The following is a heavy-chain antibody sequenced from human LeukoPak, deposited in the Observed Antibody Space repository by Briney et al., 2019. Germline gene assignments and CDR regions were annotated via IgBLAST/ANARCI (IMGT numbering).Heavy chain of an antibody. J-gene: IGHJ4*02. CDR1: GGSISSYY. CDR3: ARWRRRSSGIAAAGTVSYFDY. CDR2: IYYSGST. Sequence: RTSETLSLTCTVSGGSISSYYWSWIRQPPGKGLEWIGYIYYSGSTNYNPSLKSRVTISVDTSKNQFSLKLSSVTAADTAVYYCARWRRRSSGIAAAGTVSYFDYWGQGTLVTVSS. D-gene: IGHD6-13*01. V-gene: IGHV4-59*01.